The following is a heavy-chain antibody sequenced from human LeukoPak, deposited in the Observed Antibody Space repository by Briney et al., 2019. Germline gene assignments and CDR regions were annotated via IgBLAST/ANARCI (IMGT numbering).Heavy chain of an antibody. J-gene: IGHJ4*02. D-gene: IGHD3-22*01. V-gene: IGHV3-53*01. CDR1: GFTVSSNY. Sequence: GGSLRLSCAASGFTVSSNYMSWVRQAPGKGLEWVSVIYSGGSTYYADSVKGRFTISRDNSKNTLYLQMNSLRAEDTAVYYCASDAYDSSGYYRDYWGQGTLVTVSS. CDR2: IYSGGST. CDR3: ASDAYDSSGYYRDY.